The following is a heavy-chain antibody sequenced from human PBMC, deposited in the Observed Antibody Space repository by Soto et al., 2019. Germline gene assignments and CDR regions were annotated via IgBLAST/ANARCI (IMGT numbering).Heavy chain of an antibody. D-gene: IGHD3-10*01. Sequence: EVQLVESGGGLVQPGGSLKLSCAASGFTFSGSAMHWVRQASGKGLEWVGRIRSKPNSYATAYAASVKGRFTISRDDSKNMAYLQLNSLKTDDPAVYYCCALRGGQPDYWGQGTLVTVSS. CDR2: IRSKPNSYAT. J-gene: IGHJ4*02. CDR1: GFTFSGSA. CDR3: CALRGGQPDY. V-gene: IGHV3-73*02.